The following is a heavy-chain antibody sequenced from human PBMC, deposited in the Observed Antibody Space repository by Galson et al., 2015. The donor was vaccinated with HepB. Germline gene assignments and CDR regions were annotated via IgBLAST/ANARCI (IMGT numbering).Heavy chain of an antibody. V-gene: IGHV3-15*01. CDR3: TTVPYDYVWGSYRYADY. D-gene: IGHD3-16*02. J-gene: IGHJ4*02. CDR1: GFTFSNAW. Sequence: LRLSCAASGFTFSNAWMSWVRQAPGKGLEWVGRIKSKTDGGTTDYAAPVKGRFTISRDDSKNTLYLQMNSLKTEDTAVYYCTTVPYDYVWGSYRYADYWGQGTLVTVSS. CDR2: IKSKTDGGTT.